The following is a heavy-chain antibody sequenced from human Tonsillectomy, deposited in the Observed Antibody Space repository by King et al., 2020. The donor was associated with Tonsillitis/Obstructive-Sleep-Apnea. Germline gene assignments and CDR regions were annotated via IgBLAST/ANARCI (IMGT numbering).Heavy chain of an antibody. CDR3: ASWEISKLA. D-gene: IGHD1-26*01. CDR1: GYSFTGYY. CDR2: INPNSGGT. Sequence: VQLVESGAEVKKPGASVKVSCKASGYSFTGYYMHWVRQTPGQGLEWMGWINPNSGGTNYAPKFQGRVTMTRDTSINTAYMEVTSLRSDDTAVYYCASWEISKLAWGQGTLVTVSS. J-gene: IGHJ5*02. V-gene: IGHV1-2*02.